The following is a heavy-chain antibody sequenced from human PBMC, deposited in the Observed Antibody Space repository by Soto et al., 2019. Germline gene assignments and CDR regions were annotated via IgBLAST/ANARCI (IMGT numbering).Heavy chain of an antibody. CDR3: AKESAGACDY. V-gene: IGHV3-30*18. CDR2: ISYDGSNK. D-gene: IGHD3-10*01. Sequence: PGGSLRLSCAASGFTFSSYGMHWVRQAPGKGLEWVAVISYDGSNKYYADSVKGRFTISRDNSKNTLYLQMNSLRAEDTAVYYCAKESAGACDYWCQGTLVTVSS. CDR1: GFTFSSYG. J-gene: IGHJ4*02.